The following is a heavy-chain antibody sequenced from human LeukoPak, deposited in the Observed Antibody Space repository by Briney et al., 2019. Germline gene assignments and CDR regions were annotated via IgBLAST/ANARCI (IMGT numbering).Heavy chain of an antibody. J-gene: IGHJ4*02. CDR3: ARDLSLITGTTYFDY. V-gene: IGHV1-46*01. CDR2: INPSGGST. Sequence: ASVKVSCKASGGTFSSYAISWVRQAPGQGLEWMGIINPSGGSTSYAQKFQGRVTMTRDMSTSTVYMELSSLRSEDTAVYYCARDLSLITGTTYFDYWGQGTLVTVSS. CDR1: GGTFSSYA. D-gene: IGHD1-7*01.